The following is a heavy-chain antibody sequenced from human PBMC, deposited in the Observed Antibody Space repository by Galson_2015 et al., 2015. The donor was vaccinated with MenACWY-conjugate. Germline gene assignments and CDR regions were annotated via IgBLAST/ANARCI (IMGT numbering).Heavy chain of an antibody. J-gene: IGHJ4*02. Sequence: SLRLSCAASGFTFNNYRMSWVRQVPGKGPEWVANIKQDGSEKYYVDSVRGRFTISRDNAKSSLFLQMNSLGAEDTAVYYCARDVGVNCSHYVRYSLVWGPGTMVTVSS. D-gene: IGHD2-15*01. V-gene: IGHV3-7*03. CDR3: ARDVGVNCSHYVRYSLV. CDR2: IKQDGSEK. CDR1: GFTFNNYR.